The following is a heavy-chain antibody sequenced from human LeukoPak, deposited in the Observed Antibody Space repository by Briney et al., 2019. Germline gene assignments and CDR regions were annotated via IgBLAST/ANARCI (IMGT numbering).Heavy chain of an antibody. CDR3: ASPDCSGGSCYLGY. D-gene: IGHD2-15*01. J-gene: IGHJ4*02. CDR1: GFTFSNYW. V-gene: IGHV3-7*02. Sequence: GGSLRLSCAASGFTFSNYWMTWVRQGPGKGLEWVANIKEDGSDKYYVDSVKGRFTISRDNAKNTLYLQMNSLRAEDTAVYYCASPDCSGGSCYLGYWGQGTLVTVSS. CDR2: IKEDGSDK.